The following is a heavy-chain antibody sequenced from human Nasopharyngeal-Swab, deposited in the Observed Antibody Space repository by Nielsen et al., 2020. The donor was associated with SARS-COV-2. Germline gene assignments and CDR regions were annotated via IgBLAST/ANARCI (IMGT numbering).Heavy chain of an antibody. CDR3: ARGPMVRGVIITRRYNWFDP. D-gene: IGHD3-10*01. CDR1: GGSISSSSYY. Sequence: SETLSLTCTVSGGSISSSSYYWGWIRQPPGKGLEWIGSIYYSGSTYYNPSLKSRVTISVDTSKNQFSLKLSSVTAADTAVYYCARGPMVRGVIITRRYNWFDPWGQGTLVTVSS. J-gene: IGHJ5*02. V-gene: IGHV4-39*07. CDR2: IYYSGST.